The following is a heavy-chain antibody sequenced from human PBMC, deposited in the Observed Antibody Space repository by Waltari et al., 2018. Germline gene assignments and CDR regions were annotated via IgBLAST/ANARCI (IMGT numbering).Heavy chain of an antibody. CDR3: ARDRGTATPLDP. CDR1: GFTLRRHW. Sequence: EVQVVESGGGLVQPGGSLRLSCVASGFTLRRHWMHWVRQVSGKGLEWVSRITTDETNTAYADAVKGRFTVSRDNAKNTVYLQMTSVRAEDTGIYYCARDRGTATPLDPWGQGTVVTVSS. J-gene: IGHJ5*02. V-gene: IGHV3-74*03. CDR2: ITTDETNT. D-gene: IGHD3-10*01.